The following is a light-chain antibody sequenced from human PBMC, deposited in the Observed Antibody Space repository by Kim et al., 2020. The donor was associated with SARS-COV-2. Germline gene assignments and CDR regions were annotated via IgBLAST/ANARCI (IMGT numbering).Light chain of an antibody. CDR2: WAS. V-gene: IGKV4-1*01. J-gene: IGKJ2*01. CDR3: EKYYTIPRA. CDR1: QSVFYSSNNKNF. Sequence: DIVMTQSPDSLAVSLGERATINCKSSQSVFYSSNNKNFLAWYQQKPGQPPKLLIYWASTRESGVPDRFSGSGSGTDFTLTISSLQAEDVAFYYCEKYYTIPRAFGQGTKLEL.